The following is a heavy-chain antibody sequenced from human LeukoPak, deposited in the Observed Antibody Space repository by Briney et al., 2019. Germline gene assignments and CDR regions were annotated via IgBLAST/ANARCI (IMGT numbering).Heavy chain of an antibody. D-gene: IGHD2-8*01. V-gene: IGHV4-61*08. Sequence: SETLSLTCTVSGGSISSGDYYWSWIRQPPGKGLEWIGYIYYSGSTNYNPSLKSRVTISVDTSKNQFSLKLSSVTAADTAVYYCASLPYCTNGVCYDYWGQGTLVTVSS. CDR1: GGSISSGDYY. J-gene: IGHJ4*02. CDR3: ASLPYCTNGVCYDY. CDR2: IYYSGST.